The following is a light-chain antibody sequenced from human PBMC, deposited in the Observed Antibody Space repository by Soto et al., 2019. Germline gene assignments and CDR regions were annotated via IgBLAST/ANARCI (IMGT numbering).Light chain of an antibody. CDR2: VNSDGSH. Sequence: QAVVTQSPSASASLGASVKLTCTLSSGHSSNAIAWHQQQPEKGPRFLMKVNSDGSHNKGDGIPDRFSGSSSGAERYLTISSLQSEDEADYYCQTWGTGIWVFGGGTKVTVL. CDR1: SGHSSNA. CDR3: QTWGTGIWV. V-gene: IGLV4-69*01. J-gene: IGLJ3*02.